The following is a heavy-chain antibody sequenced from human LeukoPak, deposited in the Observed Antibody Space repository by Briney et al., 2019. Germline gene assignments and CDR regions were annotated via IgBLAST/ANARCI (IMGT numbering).Heavy chain of an antibody. CDR3: AKRYYDSSGYMRYYYMDV. J-gene: IGHJ6*03. V-gene: IGHV3-11*01. D-gene: IGHD3-22*01. CDR1: GFTFSDYY. CDR2: ISSSGSTI. Sequence: GGSLRLSCAASGFTFSDYYMSWIRQAPGKGLEWVSYISSSGSTIYYADSVKGRFTISRDNAKNSLYLQMNSLRAEDTAVYYCAKRYYDSSGYMRYYYMDVWGKGTTVTVSS.